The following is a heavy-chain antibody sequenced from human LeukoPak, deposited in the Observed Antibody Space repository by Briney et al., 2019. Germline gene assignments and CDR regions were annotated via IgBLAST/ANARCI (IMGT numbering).Heavy chain of an antibody. CDR1: GGSINTNTFF. V-gene: IGHV4-39*01. CDR3: AKQPHAFDNWFDP. J-gene: IGHJ5*02. Sequence: SETLSLTCGVSGGSINTNTFFWGWIRQPPGKGLEWIGNIYYRGITYYNPSLKSRVTISVDTSKNQFSLKLSSVTAADTAVYYCAKQPHAFDNWFDPWGQXTLVXVSS. CDR2: IYYRGIT. D-gene: IGHD3-10*01.